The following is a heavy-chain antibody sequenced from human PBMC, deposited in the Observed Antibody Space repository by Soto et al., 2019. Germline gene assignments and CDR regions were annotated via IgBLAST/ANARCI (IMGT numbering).Heavy chain of an antibody. D-gene: IGHD2-15*01. CDR1: GFTVSSNY. CDR3: ARGASVVAYYFDY. Sequence: GGSLRLSCAASGFTVSSNYMSWVRQAPGKGLEWVSVIYSGGSTYYADSVKGRFTISRDNSKNTLYLQMNSLRAEDTAVYYCARGASVVAYYFDYWGQGTLVTVSS. V-gene: IGHV3-53*01. CDR2: IYSGGST. J-gene: IGHJ4*02.